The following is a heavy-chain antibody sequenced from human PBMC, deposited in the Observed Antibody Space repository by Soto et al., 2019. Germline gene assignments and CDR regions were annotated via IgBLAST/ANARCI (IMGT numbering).Heavy chain of an antibody. J-gene: IGHJ4*02. CDR1: GFPFRSYG. CDR3: ARDQTDSGGYSDS. D-gene: IGHD2-15*01. Sequence: GGSLRLSCEGSGFPFRSYGIQWVRQAPGKGLEWLGLIWNDGSHAYYADSVKGRFTISRDNSKNTVFLQVSNLRAEDTAVYFCARDQTDSGGYSDSWGQGTLVTVSS. CDR2: IWNDGSHA. V-gene: IGHV3-33*01.